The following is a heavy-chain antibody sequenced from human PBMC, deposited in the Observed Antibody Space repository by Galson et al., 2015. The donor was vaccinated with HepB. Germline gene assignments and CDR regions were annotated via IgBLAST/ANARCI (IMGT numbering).Heavy chain of an antibody. Sequence: SLRLSCAGSGFTFGDYSLNRFRQAPGKGLEWVGFIRNKAYGETTQYAASVKGRFTISRDDSKSIAYLQMDSLKTEDTAVYFCSRGHLFGVIWGQGTLVTVSS. J-gene: IGHJ4*02. CDR3: SRGHLFGVI. CDR2: IRNKAYGETT. CDR1: GFTFGDYS. V-gene: IGHV3-49*03. D-gene: IGHD3-10*02.